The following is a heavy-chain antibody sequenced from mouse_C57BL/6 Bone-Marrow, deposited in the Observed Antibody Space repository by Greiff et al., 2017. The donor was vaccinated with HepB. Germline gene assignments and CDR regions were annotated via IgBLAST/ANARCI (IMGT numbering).Heavy chain of an antibody. D-gene: IGHD2-3*01. V-gene: IGHV1-52*01. CDR3: ARSGDGYPFDY. Sequence: QVHVKQPGAELVRPGSSVKLSCKASGYTFTSYWMHWVKQRPIQGLEWIGNIDPSDSETQYNQKFKDKATLTVDKSSSTAYMQRSSLTSEDSAVYYCARSGDGYPFDYWGQGTTLTVSS. CDR1: GYTFTSYW. CDR2: IDPSDSET. J-gene: IGHJ2*01.